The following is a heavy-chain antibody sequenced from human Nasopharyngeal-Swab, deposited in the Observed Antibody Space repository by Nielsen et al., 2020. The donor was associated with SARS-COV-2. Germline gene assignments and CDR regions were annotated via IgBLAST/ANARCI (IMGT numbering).Heavy chain of an antibody. J-gene: IGHJ6*03. D-gene: IGHD6-13*01. CDR2: LYYSGST. V-gene: IGHV4-39*01. CDR3: ARIIAAAGTVGYMDV. Sequence: WMRQPPGEGLEWIGSLYYSGSTYYNPPLKRRVTISVDTSKNQFSLKLTSVTAADTAVYYCARIIAAAGTVGYMDVWGKGTTVTVSS.